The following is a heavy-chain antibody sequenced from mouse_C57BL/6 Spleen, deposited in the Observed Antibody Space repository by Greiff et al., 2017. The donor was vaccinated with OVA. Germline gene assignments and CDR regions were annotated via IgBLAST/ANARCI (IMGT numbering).Heavy chain of an antibody. V-gene: IGHV3-6*01. CDR3: ARDYLFAY. Sequence: EVKLVESGPGLVKPSQSLSLTCSVTGYSITSGYYWNWIRQFPGNKLEWMGYISYDGSNNYNPSLKNRISITRDTSKNQFFLKLNSVTTEDTATYYCARDYLFAYWGQGTLVTVSA. J-gene: IGHJ3*01. CDR1: GYSITSGYY. CDR2: ISYDGSN.